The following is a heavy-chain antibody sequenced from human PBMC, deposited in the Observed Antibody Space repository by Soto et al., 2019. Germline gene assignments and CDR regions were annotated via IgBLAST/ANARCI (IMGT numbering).Heavy chain of an antibody. J-gene: IGHJ4*02. D-gene: IGHD2-21*02. CDR2: ITGSGGTI. Sequence: DVQLLESGGGLVHPGGSLRLSCAASGFNFHKFAMIWVRQAPGKGQEWVSGITGSGGTIEYAASVKGRFTISRDNSKNTVDLQMNSLRAEDTGLYYCAKDAVSGDGLWLVSDWGQGALVTVS. CDR1: GFNFHKFA. CDR3: AKDAVSGDGLWLVSD. V-gene: IGHV3-23*01.